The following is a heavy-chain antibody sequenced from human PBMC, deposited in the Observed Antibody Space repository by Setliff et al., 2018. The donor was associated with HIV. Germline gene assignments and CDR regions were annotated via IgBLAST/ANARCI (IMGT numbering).Heavy chain of an antibody. V-gene: IGHV4-34*01. CDR2: VNHSGTT. J-gene: IGHJ6*03. CDR1: GTSFSDYY. Sequence: SETLSLTCAVYGTSFSDYYWTWIRQPPGKGLEWIGEVNHSGTTNYNTSLKSRVTISGDTSKNQFSLKLTSVTAADTAVYYCARDWNHYFYYMDVWGKGTTVTVSS. CDR3: ARDWNHYFYYMDV. D-gene: IGHD1-1*01.